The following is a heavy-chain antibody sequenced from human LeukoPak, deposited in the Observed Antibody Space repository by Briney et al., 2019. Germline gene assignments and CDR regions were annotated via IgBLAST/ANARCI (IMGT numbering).Heavy chain of an antibody. J-gene: IGHJ6*03. CDR2: IYYSGST. Sequence: PSETLSLTCTVSGGSISSYYWSWIRQPPGKGLEWIGYIYYSGSTNYNPSLKSRVTISVDTSKNQFSLQLSSVTAADTAVYYCARGPYSYGQNGYYYYYMDVWGKGTTVTVSS. CDR1: GGSISSYY. D-gene: IGHD5-18*01. CDR3: ARGPYSYGQNGYYYYYMDV. V-gene: IGHV4-59*01.